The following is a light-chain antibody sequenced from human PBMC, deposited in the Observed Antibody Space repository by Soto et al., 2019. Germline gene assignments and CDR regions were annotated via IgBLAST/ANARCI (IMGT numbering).Light chain of an antibody. V-gene: IGKV1-5*03. CDR3: KQYNSYPT. Sequence: DIQMTQSPSTLSASVGDRVTITCRASQSISSWLAWYQQKPGKAPKLLIYKASSLESGVPSRFSGSGSGTEFTLPISSLQHDDFATYYCKQYNSYPTFCQGTKVEIK. CDR1: QSISSW. CDR2: KAS. J-gene: IGKJ1*01.